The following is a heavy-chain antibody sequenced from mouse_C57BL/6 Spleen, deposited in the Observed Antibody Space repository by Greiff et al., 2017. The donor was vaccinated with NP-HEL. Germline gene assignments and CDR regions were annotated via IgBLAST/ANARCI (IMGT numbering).Heavy chain of an antibody. J-gene: IGHJ2*01. CDR1: GYAFSSSW. Sequence: VQLQESGPELVKPGASVKISCKASGYAFSSSWMNWVKQRPGKGLEWIGRIYPGDGDTNYNGKFKGKATLTADKSSSTAYMQLSSLTSEDSAVYFCAPMVTFDYWGQGTTLTVSS. CDR3: APMVTFDY. D-gene: IGHD2-2*01. V-gene: IGHV1-82*01. CDR2: IYPGDGDT.